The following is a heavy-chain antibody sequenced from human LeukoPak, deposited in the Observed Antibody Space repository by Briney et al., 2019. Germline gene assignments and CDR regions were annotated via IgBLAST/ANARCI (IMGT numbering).Heavy chain of an antibody. Sequence: GGSLRLSCAASGFTFSSYGMHWVRQAPGKGLEWVAVISYDGSNKYYADSVKGRFTISRDNSKNTLYLQMNSLRAEDTAVYYCAKDLLDRPILTGVYGMDVWGQGTTVTVSS. D-gene: IGHD3-9*01. CDR1: GFTFSSYG. J-gene: IGHJ6*02. CDR3: AKDLLDRPILTGVYGMDV. V-gene: IGHV3-30*18. CDR2: ISYDGSNK.